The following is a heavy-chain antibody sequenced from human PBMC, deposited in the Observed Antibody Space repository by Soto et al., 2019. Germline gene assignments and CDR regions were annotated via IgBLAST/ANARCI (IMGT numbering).Heavy chain of an antibody. CDR3: AKDLGYFDWLLDGPGAFDI. CDR1: GFTFSSYG. J-gene: IGHJ3*02. Sequence: GGSLRLSCAASGFTFSSYGMHWVRQAPGKGLEWVAVISYDGSNKYYADSVKGRFTISRDNSKNTLYLQMNSLRAEDTAVYYCAKDLGYFDWLLDGPGAFDIWGQGTMVTVSS. V-gene: IGHV3-30*18. D-gene: IGHD3-9*01. CDR2: ISYDGSNK.